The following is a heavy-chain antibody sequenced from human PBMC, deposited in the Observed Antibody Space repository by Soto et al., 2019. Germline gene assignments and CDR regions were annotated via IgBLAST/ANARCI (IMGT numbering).Heavy chain of an antibody. Sequence: QVQLVQSGAEVKKPGASVKVSCKASGYTFTSYGISWVRQAPGQGLEWMGWISAYNGNTNYAQKFQGRVTMTRNTSISTAYMELSSLRSEDTAVYYCARGSGDSSVGWFDPWGQGTLVTVSS. CDR3: ARGSGDSSVGWFDP. V-gene: IGHV1-18*04. CDR1: GYTFTSYG. D-gene: IGHD2-15*01. CDR2: ISAYNGNT. J-gene: IGHJ5*02.